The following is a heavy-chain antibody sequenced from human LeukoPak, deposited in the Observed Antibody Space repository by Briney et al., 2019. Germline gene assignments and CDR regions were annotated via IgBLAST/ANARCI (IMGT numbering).Heavy chain of an antibody. Sequence: GGSLRLSCAASGFTFSSYWMSWVRQAPGKGLEWVSSISSSSSYIYYADSVKGRFTISRDNAKNSLYLQMNSLRAEDTAVYYCARDASTLRVVGATTLGYWGQGTLVTVSS. D-gene: IGHD1-26*01. CDR2: ISSSSSYI. CDR1: GFTFSSYW. V-gene: IGHV3-21*01. CDR3: ARDASTLRVVGATTLGY. J-gene: IGHJ4*02.